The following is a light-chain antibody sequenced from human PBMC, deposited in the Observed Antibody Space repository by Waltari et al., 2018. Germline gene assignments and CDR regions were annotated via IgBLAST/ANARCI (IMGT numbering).Light chain of an antibody. CDR2: DVS. J-gene: IGLJ1*01. Sequence: QSALTQPRSVSGSPGQSVTISCTGTSSAVGGCHDVSWYQPHPGKAPTLTIYDVSKRPSGVPARFSGSKSGNTASLTISGLQAEDEADYYCCSYAGSGYVFGTGTKVTVL. V-gene: IGLV2-11*01. CDR1: SSAVGGCHD. CDR3: CSYAGSGYV.